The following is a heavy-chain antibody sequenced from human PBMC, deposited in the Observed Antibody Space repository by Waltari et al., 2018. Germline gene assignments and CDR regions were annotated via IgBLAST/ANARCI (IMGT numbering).Heavy chain of an antibody. CDR2: IIPIFVTA. CDR3: ARDRGWFDP. V-gene: IGHV1-69*05. Sequence: QVQLVQSGAEVKKPGSSVKVSCKASGGTFSSYAISWVRQAPGQGLERMGGIIPIFVTANYALKFQVRVTITTDESTSTAYMELSSLRSEDTAVYYCARDRGWFDPWGQGTLVTVSS. J-gene: IGHJ5*02. CDR1: GGTFSSYA.